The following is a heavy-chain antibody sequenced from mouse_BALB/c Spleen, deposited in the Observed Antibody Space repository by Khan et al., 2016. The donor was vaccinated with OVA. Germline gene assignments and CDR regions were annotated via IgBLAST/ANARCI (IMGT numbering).Heavy chain of an antibody. CDR3: VRGGYNDGFAY. J-gene: IGHJ3*01. V-gene: IGHV2-9-2*01. D-gene: IGHD1-3*01. CDR2: IWTGGGK. CDR1: GFSLTTYD. Sequence: QVQLKESGPGLVAPSQSLSITCTVSGFSLTTYDISWIRQPPGKGLEWLGVIWTGGGKNYNSAFMSRLSIIKDNSKSQVFLKMNSLQTDDTAIYYSVRGGYNDGFAYWGQGTLVTVSA.